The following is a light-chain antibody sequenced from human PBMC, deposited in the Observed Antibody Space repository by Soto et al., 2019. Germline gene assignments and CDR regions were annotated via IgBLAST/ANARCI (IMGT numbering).Light chain of an antibody. CDR2: DAS. Sequence: EIVLTQSPATLSLSPGERATLSCRASQSFSSYLAWYQQKPGQAPRLLIYDASNRATGIPARFSGSGSGTDFTLTISSLEPEDFAVYYCQPYNNWPPTFGGGTKVDI. CDR3: QPYNNWPPT. J-gene: IGKJ4*01. V-gene: IGKV3-11*01. CDR1: QSFSSY.